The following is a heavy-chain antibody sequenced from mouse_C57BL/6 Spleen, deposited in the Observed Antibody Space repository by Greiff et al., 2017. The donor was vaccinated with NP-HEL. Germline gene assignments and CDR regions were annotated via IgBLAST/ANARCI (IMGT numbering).Heavy chain of an antibody. Sequence: QVQLQQSGAELVKPGASVKLSCKASGYTFTSYWMQWVNQRPGQGLEWIGEIDPSDSYTNYNQKFKGKATLTVDTSSSTAYMQLSSLTSEDSAVYYCARRRGTVVAPYAMDYWGQGTSVTVSS. J-gene: IGHJ4*01. CDR2: IDPSDSYT. D-gene: IGHD1-1*01. CDR1: GYTFTSYW. V-gene: IGHV1-50*01. CDR3: ARRRGTVVAPYAMDY.